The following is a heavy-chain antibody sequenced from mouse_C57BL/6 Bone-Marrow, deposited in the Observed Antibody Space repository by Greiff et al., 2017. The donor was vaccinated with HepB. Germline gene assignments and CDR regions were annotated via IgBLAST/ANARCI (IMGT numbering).Heavy chain of an antibody. V-gene: IGHV5-4*01. CDR3: ARDERVFINFDY. J-gene: IGHJ2*01. D-gene: IGHD1-1*01. CDR2: ISDGGSYT. Sequence: EVQLVESGGGLVKPGGSLKLSCAASGFTFSSYAMSWVRQTPEKRLEWVATISDGGSYTYYPDNVKGRFTISRDNAKNNLYLQMSHLKSEDTAMYYCARDERVFINFDYWGQGTTLTVSS. CDR1: GFTFSSYA.